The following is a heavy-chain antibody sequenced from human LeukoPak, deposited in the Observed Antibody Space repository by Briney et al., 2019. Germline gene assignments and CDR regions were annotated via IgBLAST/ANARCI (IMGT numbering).Heavy chain of an antibody. Sequence: GGSLRLSCAASGFTFNTYSMNWVRQAPGKGLEWVSYITNTSSTMVYAVSVKGRFTISRDNAKNSLYLQMDSLRVEDTAVYYCARDVATRPSNWYFDLWGRGTLVTVSS. CDR2: ITNTSSTM. CDR3: ARDVATRPSNWYFDL. V-gene: IGHV3-48*01. D-gene: IGHD6-6*01. J-gene: IGHJ2*01. CDR1: GFTFNTYS.